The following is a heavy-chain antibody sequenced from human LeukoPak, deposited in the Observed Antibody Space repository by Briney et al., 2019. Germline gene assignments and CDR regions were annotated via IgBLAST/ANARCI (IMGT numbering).Heavy chain of an antibody. CDR1: GFAFNSYT. CDR3: AKGAAAGKVDWFDP. V-gene: IGHV3-23*01. Sequence: GGSLRLSCEASGFAFNSYTITWVRQAPGKGLQWVSTITGYGATFYADSVRGRFTIFRDTSMNTLFLQMNSLGAEDTAVYYCAKGAAAGKVDWFDPWGQGTLVTVSS. J-gene: IGHJ5*02. CDR2: ITGYGAT. D-gene: IGHD6-13*01.